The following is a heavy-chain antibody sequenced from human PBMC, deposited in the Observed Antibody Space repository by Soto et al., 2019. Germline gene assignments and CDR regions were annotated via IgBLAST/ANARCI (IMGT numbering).Heavy chain of an antibody. CDR1: GFTFDDYA. CDR2: IAWDGGST. V-gene: IGHV3-9*01. J-gene: IGHJ6*02. Sequence: VQLVESGGGLVQPGRSLRLSCAASGFTFDDYAMHWVRQAPGKGLEWVSGIAWDGGSTGYADSVKGRFTISRDNAKNSLYLQMHSLGAEDTALYDCAKCRSSLVESGMDVWGQWTTFNVSS. CDR3: AKCRSSLVESGMDV.